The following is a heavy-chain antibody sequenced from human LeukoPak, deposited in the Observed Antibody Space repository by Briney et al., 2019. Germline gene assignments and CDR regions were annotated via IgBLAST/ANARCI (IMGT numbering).Heavy chain of an antibody. CDR2: ISSSSSTI. Sequence: GGSLRLSCAGSGFTFSSYSMNWVRQAPGKGLEWVSYISSSSSTIYYADSVKGRFTISRDNAKNSLYLQMNSLRAEDTAVYYCARAEYDFWSGYYMDYWGQGTLVTVSS. CDR1: GFTFSSYS. CDR3: ARAEYDFWSGYYMDY. V-gene: IGHV3-48*01. J-gene: IGHJ4*02. D-gene: IGHD3-3*01.